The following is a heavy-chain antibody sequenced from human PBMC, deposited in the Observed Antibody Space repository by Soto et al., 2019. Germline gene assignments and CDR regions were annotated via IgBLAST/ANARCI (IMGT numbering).Heavy chain of an antibody. CDR3: ARERRITIFGVVTHPIGMDV. Sequence: GGSLRLSCAASGFTFSSYSMNWVRQAPGKGLEWVSYISSSSSTIYYADSVKGRFTISRDNAKNSLYLQMNSLRDEDTAVYYCARERRITIFGVVTHPIGMDVWGQGTTVTVSS. CDR2: ISSSSSTI. V-gene: IGHV3-48*02. CDR1: GFTFSSYS. J-gene: IGHJ6*02. D-gene: IGHD3-3*01.